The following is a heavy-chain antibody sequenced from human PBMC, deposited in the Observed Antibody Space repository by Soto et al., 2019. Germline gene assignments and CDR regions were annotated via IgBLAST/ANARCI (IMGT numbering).Heavy chain of an antibody. CDR3: ARDLRHLLSHNYYYYYLDV. CDR1: GFTFSDYQ. J-gene: IGHJ6*03. D-gene: IGHD2-2*01. CDR2: IGSSGLSV. V-gene: IGHV3-11*01. Sequence: QVHLVESGGGLVKPGGSLRLSCAASGFTFSDYQMSWIRQAPGKGLEWVSYIGSSGLSVYYEDSVKGRFTISRDNANNSLYLQMNSLRAEDSAVYYCARDLRHLLSHNYYYYYLDVWGKGTTVSVSS.